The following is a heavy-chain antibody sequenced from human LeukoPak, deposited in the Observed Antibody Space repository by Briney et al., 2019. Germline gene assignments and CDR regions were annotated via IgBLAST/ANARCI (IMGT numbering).Heavy chain of an antibody. D-gene: IGHD3-10*01. CDR2: IYHSGST. CDR3: ARGPSDYGSGSYAD. J-gene: IGHJ4*02. V-gene: IGHV4-38-2*02. Sequence: PSETLSLTCTVSGYSISSGYYWGWIRQPPGKGLEWIGSIYHSGSTYYNPSLKSRVTISVDTSKNQFSLKLSSVTAADTAVYYCARGPSDYGSGSYADWGQGTLVTVSS. CDR1: GYSISSGYY.